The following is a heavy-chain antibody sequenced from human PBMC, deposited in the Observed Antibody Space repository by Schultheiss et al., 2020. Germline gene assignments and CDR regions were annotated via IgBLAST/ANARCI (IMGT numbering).Heavy chain of an antibody. CDR1: GGSISSYY. V-gene: IGHV4-59*06. CDR3: ARWRYSYGYIAY. J-gene: IGHJ4*02. CDR2: IYYSGST. D-gene: IGHD5-18*01. Sequence: SATLSLTCTVSGGSISSYYWSWIRQPAGKGLEWIGYIYYSGSTYYNPSLKSRVTISVDTSKNQFSLKLSSVTAADTAVYYCARWRYSYGYIAYWGQGTLVTGSS.